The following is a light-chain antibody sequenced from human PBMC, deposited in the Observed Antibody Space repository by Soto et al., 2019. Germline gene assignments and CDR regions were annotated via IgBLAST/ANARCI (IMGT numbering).Light chain of an antibody. Sequence: QSVLAQPPSVSGAPGQRVTISCSNIGAAYDVHWYQQLPGTAPKLLIFGNSRRPSGVPDRFSGAKSGTSASLAITGLQAEDEADYYCQSYDSRLSGGVLFGGGTKVTVL. CDR3: QSYDSRLSGGVL. CDR2: GNS. J-gene: IGLJ2*01. V-gene: IGLV1-40*01. CDR1: SNIGAAYD.